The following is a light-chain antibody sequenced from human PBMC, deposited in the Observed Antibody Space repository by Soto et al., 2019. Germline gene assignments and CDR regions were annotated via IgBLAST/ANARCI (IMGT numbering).Light chain of an antibody. V-gene: IGKV1-5*03. CDR1: QSIGSW. CDR2: KAS. Sequence: DIQMTQAPSTLSASVGDRVTITCRASQSIGSWLAWYQQKPGKAPNLLIYKASSLESGVPSRFSGSGSGTEFTLTISSLQPEDFASYYCQQYNSYSTFGQGTKVDIK. J-gene: IGKJ1*01. CDR3: QQYNSYST.